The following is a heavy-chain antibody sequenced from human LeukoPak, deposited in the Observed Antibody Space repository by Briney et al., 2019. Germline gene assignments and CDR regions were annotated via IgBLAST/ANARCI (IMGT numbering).Heavy chain of an antibody. J-gene: IGHJ3*02. D-gene: IGHD3-9*01. Sequence: ASVKVSCKTSGYTFTSYYMHWVRQAPGQGLEWMGIINPSGGSTTYAQKFQGRLTMTTDTPTSTVYMVLSSLRSEDTAVYYCARSSAYYNEADIWGQGAMVTVSS. CDR2: INPSGGST. CDR3: ARSSAYYNEADI. CDR1: GYTFTSYY. V-gene: IGHV1-46*01.